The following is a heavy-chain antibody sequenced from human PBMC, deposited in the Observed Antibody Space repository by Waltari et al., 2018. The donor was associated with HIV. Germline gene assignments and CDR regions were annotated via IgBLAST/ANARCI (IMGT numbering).Heavy chain of an antibody. Sequence: QVQLMESGGGVVQPGRSLRLSCAASGFTFNTYAMYWVRQAPGKGIECVAVISYDGSNKYYADSVKGRFTISRDNAKNTLYLQMNSLRAEDTAVYYCARDSSGYYYVGYGMDVWGQGTTVTVSS. CDR3: ARDSSGYYYVGYGMDV. CDR2: ISYDGSNK. CDR1: GFTFNTYA. V-gene: IGHV3-30*01. J-gene: IGHJ6*02. D-gene: IGHD3-22*01.